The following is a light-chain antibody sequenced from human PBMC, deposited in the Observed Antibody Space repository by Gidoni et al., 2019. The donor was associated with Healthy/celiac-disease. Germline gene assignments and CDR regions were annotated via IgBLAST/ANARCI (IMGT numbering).Light chain of an antibody. Sequence: EIVMTQSPATLSVSPGERATLSCRASQSVSSNLAWYQQKPGQAPRLLICGASTRATGIPARFSGNGSGTEFTLTIGSLQSEDFAVYYCQQYNNWPPVTFGQGTRVEIK. CDR2: GAS. V-gene: IGKV3-15*01. CDR1: QSVSSN. CDR3: QQYNNWPPVT. J-gene: IGKJ1*01.